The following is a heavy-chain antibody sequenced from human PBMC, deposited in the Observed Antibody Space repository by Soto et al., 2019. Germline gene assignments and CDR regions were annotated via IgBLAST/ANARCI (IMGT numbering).Heavy chain of an antibody. Sequence: GSGPTLVNPTQTPTLTCTFSGFSLSTSGMRVSWIRQPPGKALEWLARIDWDDDKFYNTSLKTRLTISKDSSKNQVVLTMTNMDPVDTATYYGARMFRCSGGTCPFDYWGQGALVTVSS. D-gene: IGHD2-15*01. CDR3: ARMFRCSGGTCPFDY. V-gene: IGHV2-70*04. CDR1: GFSLSTSGMR. J-gene: IGHJ4*02. CDR2: IDWDDDK.